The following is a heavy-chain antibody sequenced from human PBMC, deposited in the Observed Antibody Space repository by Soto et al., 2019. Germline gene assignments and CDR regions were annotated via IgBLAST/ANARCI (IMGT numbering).Heavy chain of an antibody. CDR3: ARDRGYVFDD. D-gene: IGHD5-12*01. J-gene: IGHJ4*02. CDR2: IYYSGST. Sequence: PSETLSLTCTVSGGSSSSSSYYWGWIRQPPGKGLEWIGSIYYSGSTYNNPSLKSRVTISVDTSKNQFSLKLSSVTAADTAVYYCARDRGYVFDDWGQGTLVTVSS. V-gene: IGHV4-39*07. CDR1: GGSSSSSSYY.